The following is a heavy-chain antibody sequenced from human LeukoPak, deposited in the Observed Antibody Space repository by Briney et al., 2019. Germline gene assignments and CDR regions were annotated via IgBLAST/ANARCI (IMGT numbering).Heavy chain of an antibody. CDR3: ARDDVGGKQVVITRKYIDY. D-gene: IGHD3-22*01. CDR1: GYTFTSYG. Sequence: ASVKVSCKASGYTFTSYGISWVRQASGQGLEWMGWISAYNGNTNYAQKLQGRVTMTTDTSTSTAYMELRSLRSDDTAVYYCARDDVGGKQVVITRKYIDYWGQGTLVTVSS. J-gene: IGHJ4*02. CDR2: ISAYNGNT. V-gene: IGHV1-18*01.